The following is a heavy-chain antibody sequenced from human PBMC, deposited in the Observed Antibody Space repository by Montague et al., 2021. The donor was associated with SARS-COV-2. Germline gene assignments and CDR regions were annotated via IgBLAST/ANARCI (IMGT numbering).Heavy chain of an antibody. V-gene: IGHV4-59*01. Sequence: SETLSLTCDVSGDSISSYYWSWIRQSPGKGLEWIGYVHYTGSTKYTPSLKTRVTLSLGTYKNHFSLKLRSVTAADTAIYFCARAQNTCFIANCVNYFEVWGLGALVTVSS. CDR3: ARAQNTCFIANCVNYFEV. CDR1: GDSISSYY. D-gene: IGHD1-1*01. J-gene: IGHJ4*02. CDR2: VHYTGST.